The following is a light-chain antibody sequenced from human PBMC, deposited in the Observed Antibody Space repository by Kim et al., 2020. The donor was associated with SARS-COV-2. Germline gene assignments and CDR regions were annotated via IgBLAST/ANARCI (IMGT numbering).Light chain of an antibody. CDR1: SGSISRNY. Sequence: VTISCTRSSGSISRNYVQWYQQRPGSVPTTVIYEDDQRPSGVPDRFSGSIDSSSNSASLTISGLKTEDEADYYCQSYDSNNHVIFGGGTQLTVL. J-gene: IGLJ2*01. CDR2: EDD. CDR3: QSYDSNNHVI. V-gene: IGLV6-57*03.